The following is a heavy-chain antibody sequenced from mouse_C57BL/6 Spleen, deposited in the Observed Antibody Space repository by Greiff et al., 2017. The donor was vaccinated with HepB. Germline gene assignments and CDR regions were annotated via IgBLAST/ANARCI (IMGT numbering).Heavy chain of an antibody. D-gene: IGHD1-1*01. Sequence: VQLQQSGAELVRPGASVTLSCKASGYTFTDYEMHWVKQTPVHGLEWIGAIDPETGGTAYNQKFKGKAILTADKSSSTAYMELRSLTSEDSAVYDCTRESPIYYYGSSPFWGQGTTLTVSS. CDR3: TRESPIYYYGSSPF. CDR2: IDPETGGT. J-gene: IGHJ2*01. CDR1: GYTFTDYE. V-gene: IGHV1-15*01.